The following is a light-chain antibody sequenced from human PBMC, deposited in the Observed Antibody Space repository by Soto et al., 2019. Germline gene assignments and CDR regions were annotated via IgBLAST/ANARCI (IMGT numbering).Light chain of an antibody. CDR3: AAWDDSLNGLV. V-gene: IGLV1-44*01. Sequence: QSVLTQPPSASGTPGQRVTISCSGSSSNIGINAVNWYQQLPGTAPKLVIYDNNQRPSGVPDRFSGSKSGLSASLDISGLQSEDEAGYSCAAWDDSLNGLVFGTGTKLTVL. J-gene: IGLJ1*01. CDR1: SSNIGINA. CDR2: DNN.